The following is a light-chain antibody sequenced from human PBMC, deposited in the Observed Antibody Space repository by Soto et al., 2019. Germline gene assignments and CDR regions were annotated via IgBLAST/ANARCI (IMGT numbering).Light chain of an antibody. CDR3: QSYDVTRSHWV. V-gene: IGLV1-40*03. CDR1: SSNIGAGYD. CDR2: GNT. J-gene: IGLJ3*02. Sequence: QAVVTQPPSVSGAPGQRVTISCTGSSSNIGAGYDVNWYQRLPGAAPRLLIYGNTNRPSGVPDRFSGSKSGASASLAIAGLQAEDEADYYCQSYDVTRSHWVFGGGTQLTVL.